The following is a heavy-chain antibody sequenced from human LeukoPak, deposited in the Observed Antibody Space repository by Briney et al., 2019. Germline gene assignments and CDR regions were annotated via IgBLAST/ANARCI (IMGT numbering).Heavy chain of an antibody. CDR1: GGSFSGYY. CDR3: ARAPWNSYYFDY. CDR2: INHSGST. D-gene: IGHD1-7*01. J-gene: IGHJ4*02. Sequence: SETLSLTCAVYGGSFSGYYWSWIRQPPGKGLEWIGEINHSGSTSYNPSPKSRVTISVDTSKNQFSLKLSSVTAADTAVYYCARAPWNSYYFDYWGQGTLVTVSS. V-gene: IGHV4-34*01.